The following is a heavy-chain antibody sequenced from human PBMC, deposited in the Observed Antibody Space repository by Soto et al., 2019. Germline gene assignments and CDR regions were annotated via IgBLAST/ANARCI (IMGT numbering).Heavy chain of an antibody. D-gene: IGHD2-2*01. J-gene: IGHJ6*02. CDR2: ISYDGSNK. Sequence: QVQLVESGGGVVQPGRSLRLSCAASGFTFSSYAMHWVRQAPGKGLEWVAVISYDGSNKYYADSVKGRFTISRDNSKNTLYLQMNSLRAEDTAVYYCARDRGLVPAAMPHYYYGMDVWGQGATVTVSS. CDR1: GFTFSSYA. CDR3: ARDRGLVPAAMPHYYYGMDV. V-gene: IGHV3-30-3*01.